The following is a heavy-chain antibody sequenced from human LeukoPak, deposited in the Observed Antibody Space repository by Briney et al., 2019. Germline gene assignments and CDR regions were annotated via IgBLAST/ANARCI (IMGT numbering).Heavy chain of an antibody. D-gene: IGHD3-10*01. J-gene: IGHJ4*02. CDR2: IYSGGST. CDR3: AANTIYYRIRATDY. Sequence: SETLSLTCTVSGDSMSRNAYYWGWIRQPPGQGLESIVSIYSGGSTYYNPSLKSRIAISADSSESHLPLRLSSVTVADKAVYYCAANTIYYRIRATDYWGQGVLVTVSP. V-gene: IGHV4-39*02. CDR1: GDSMSRNAYY.